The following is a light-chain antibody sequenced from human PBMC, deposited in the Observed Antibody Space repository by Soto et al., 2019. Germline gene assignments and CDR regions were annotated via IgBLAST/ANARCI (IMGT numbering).Light chain of an antibody. J-gene: IGLJ1*01. CDR3: SSYTSSSTLV. V-gene: IGLV2-14*01. Sequence: QSALTHPASVSGSPGQSITISCTGTSSDVGGYNYVSWYQQHPGKAPKLMIYEVSNRPSGVSNRFSGSKSGNTASLTISGLQAEDEADYYCSSYTSSSTLVFGTGTKLTV. CDR1: SSDVGGYNY. CDR2: EVS.